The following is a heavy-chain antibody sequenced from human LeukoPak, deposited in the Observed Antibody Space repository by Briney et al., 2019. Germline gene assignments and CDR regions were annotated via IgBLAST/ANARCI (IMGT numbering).Heavy chain of an antibody. V-gene: IGHV3-7*01. J-gene: IGHJ3*02. CDR1: EFTFRMYW. CDR3: ASSPITMHDGFDI. Sequence: PGGSLRLSCAAYEFTFRMYWMSWVRQAPGKGLEWVANIKQDGGEKYYVDSVEGRFTISRDNAKNSLYLQMNSLRAEDTAVYYCASSPITMHDGFDIWGQGTMVTVSS. CDR2: IKQDGGEK.